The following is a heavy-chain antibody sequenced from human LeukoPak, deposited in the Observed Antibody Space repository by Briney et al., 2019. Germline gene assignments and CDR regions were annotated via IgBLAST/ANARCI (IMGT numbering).Heavy chain of an antibody. Sequence: GESLKISCSGFGYNFSTYWIAWVRQLPGKGLEWMGIIYPGDSETRYSPSFQGQVSVSADTSINTAYLQWSSLRASDTAMYYCATSESQTRFDYWGQGTPVTVSS. D-gene: IGHD1/OR15-1a*01. CDR2: IYPGDSET. V-gene: IGHV5-51*01. J-gene: IGHJ4*02. CDR3: ATSESQTRFDY. CDR1: GYNFSTYW.